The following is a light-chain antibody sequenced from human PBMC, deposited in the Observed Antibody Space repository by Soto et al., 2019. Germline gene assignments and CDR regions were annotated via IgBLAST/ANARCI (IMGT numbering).Light chain of an antibody. CDR1: QSISSW. Sequence: DIQMTQSPSTLSASVGDRVTITCRASQSISSWLAWYQQKPGKAPKLLIYDASSLESGVPSRFICSGSASAITVNIGCLTPDDFPTDDDKQYNSYSTFGQGTEVDIK. CDR3: KQYNSYST. CDR2: DAS. V-gene: IGKV1-5*01. J-gene: IGKJ1*01.